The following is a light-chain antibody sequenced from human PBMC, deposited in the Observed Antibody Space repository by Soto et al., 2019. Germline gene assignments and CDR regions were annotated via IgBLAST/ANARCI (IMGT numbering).Light chain of an antibody. J-gene: IGKJ1*01. CDR2: AAS. V-gene: IGKV1-39*01. Sequence: DIQITQSPSSLSAYVGQSVTITFRASQSITGYLNWYQQKPGKAPKLLIYAASNLFGGIPSRFSGRDSGTDLTLTITSLQTEDFATYYCQQTYSDPCTFGQGTKVDIK. CDR1: QSITGY. CDR3: QQTYSDPCT.